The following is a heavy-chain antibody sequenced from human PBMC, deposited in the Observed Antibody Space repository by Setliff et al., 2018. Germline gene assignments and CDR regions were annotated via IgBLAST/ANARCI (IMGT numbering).Heavy chain of an antibody. Sequence: SVKVSCKASGGTFRNYGISWVRQAPGQGPEWMGGTIPVFGTTDYSQKFQGRVTIITDESTSTAFMQLSSLRSEDTAVYYCVREGVDTRSSTDYRYYMDVWGKGTTVTVSS. J-gene: IGHJ6*03. CDR2: TIPVFGTT. CDR3: VREGVDTRSSTDYRYYMDV. D-gene: IGHD5-18*01. V-gene: IGHV1-69*05. CDR1: GGTFRNYG.